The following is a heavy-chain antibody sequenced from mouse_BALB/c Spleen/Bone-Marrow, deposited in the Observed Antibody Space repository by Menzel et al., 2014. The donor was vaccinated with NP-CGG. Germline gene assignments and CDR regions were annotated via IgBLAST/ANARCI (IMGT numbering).Heavy chain of an antibody. CDR2: INPSNGGT. CDR3: ARLGGRYGVFDY. Sequence: QVHVKQSGAELVRPGVSVKLSCKASGYTFXSYWMHWIKQRPEQGLERIGEINPSNGGTNYNEKFKSKATLTVDKSSSTAYMQLSSLTSEDSAVYYCARLGGRYGVFDYWGQGTTLTVSS. V-gene: IGHV1S81*02. D-gene: IGHD2-14*01. CDR1: GYTFXSYW. J-gene: IGHJ2*01.